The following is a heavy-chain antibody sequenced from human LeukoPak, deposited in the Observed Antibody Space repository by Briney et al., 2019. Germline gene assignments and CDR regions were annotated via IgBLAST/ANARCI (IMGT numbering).Heavy chain of an antibody. CDR2: IKSKTDGGTT. D-gene: IGHD5-24*01. CDR3: AKGARWLQSPDFDY. V-gene: IGHV3-15*07. CDR1: GFTFSNAW. J-gene: IGHJ4*02. Sequence: GGSLRLSCAASGFTFSNAWMNWVRQAPGKGLEWVGCIKSKTDGGTTDYAAPVKGRFTISRDDSENTLYLQMNSLKTEDTAVYYCAKGARWLQSPDFDYWGQGTLVTVSS.